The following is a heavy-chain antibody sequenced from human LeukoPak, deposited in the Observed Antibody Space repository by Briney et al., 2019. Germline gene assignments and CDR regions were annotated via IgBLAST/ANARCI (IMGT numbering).Heavy chain of an antibody. CDR3: AKDLWGWSAMDV. CDR1: GFTFSSYS. V-gene: IGHV3-23*01. CDR2: FGGDGKT. D-gene: IGHD6-19*01. Sequence: GGSLRLSCAASGFTFSSYSMNWVRQAPGKGLEWVSGFGGDGKTYYAGSVNGRFTISRDDSNNMLYLQMNRLRDEDTALYYCAKDLWGWSAMDVWGQGTTVTVSS. J-gene: IGHJ6*02.